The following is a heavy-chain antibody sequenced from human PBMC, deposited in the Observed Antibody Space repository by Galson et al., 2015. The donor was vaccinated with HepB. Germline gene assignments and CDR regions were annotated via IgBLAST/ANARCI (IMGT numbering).Heavy chain of an antibody. J-gene: IGHJ6*02. D-gene: IGHD1-26*01. V-gene: IGHV3-23*01. Sequence: SLRLSCAASGFTFRSHAMSWVRQAPGKGLEWVSSISGSGDDTYNADSVKGRFTISRDNSKNTVFLQMNSLRAKDSALYYCVKDWEGSTCPCMDVWGQGTTVTVSS. CDR2: ISGSGDDT. CDR3: VKDWEGSTCPCMDV. CDR1: GFTFRSHA.